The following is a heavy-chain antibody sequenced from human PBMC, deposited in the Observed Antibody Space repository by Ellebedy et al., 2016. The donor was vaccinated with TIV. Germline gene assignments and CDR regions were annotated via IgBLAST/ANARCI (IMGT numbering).Heavy chain of an antibody. CDR2: INGGGSTT. V-gene: IGHV3-74*01. CDR3: ARDVGERLYNPMDV. J-gene: IGHJ6*02. Sequence: GGSLRLXCEASGFTFSSSWMHWVRQAPGKGLVWVSEINGGGSTTTYADSVKGRFTISRDNAKNTLYLQMNSLRAEDTAVYYCARDVGERLYNPMDVWGQGTTVTVSS. CDR1: GFTFSSSW. D-gene: IGHD1-1*01.